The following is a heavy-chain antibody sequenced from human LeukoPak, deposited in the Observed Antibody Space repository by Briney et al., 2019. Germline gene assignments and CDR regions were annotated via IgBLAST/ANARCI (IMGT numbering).Heavy chain of an antibody. V-gene: IGHV4-34*01. CDR2: INHSGST. D-gene: IGHD1-26*01. Sequence: SETLSLTCAVYGGSFSGYYWSWIRQPPGKGLEWIGEINHSGSTNYNPSLTSRVTISVDTSKNQFSLKLSSVTAADTAVYYCARGRGIDYWGQGTLVTVSS. CDR1: GGSFSGYY. J-gene: IGHJ4*02. CDR3: ARGRGIDY.